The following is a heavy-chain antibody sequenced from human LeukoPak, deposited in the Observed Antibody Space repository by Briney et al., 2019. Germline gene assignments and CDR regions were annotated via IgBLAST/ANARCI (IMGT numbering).Heavy chain of an antibody. Sequence: SETLSLTCTVSGGSISSYYWSWIRRPPGKGLEWIGYIYYSGSTNCNPSLKSRVTISVDTSKNQFSLKLSSVTAADTAVYYCARHDEYYDFWSGYPPGFDYWGQGTLVTVSS. J-gene: IGHJ4*02. D-gene: IGHD3-3*01. V-gene: IGHV4-59*08. CDR3: ARHDEYYDFWSGYPPGFDY. CDR1: GGSISSYY. CDR2: IYYSGST.